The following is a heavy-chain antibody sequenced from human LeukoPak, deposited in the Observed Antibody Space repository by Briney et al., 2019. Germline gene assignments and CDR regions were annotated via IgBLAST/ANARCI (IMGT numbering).Heavy chain of an antibody. CDR2: IYYSGST. J-gene: IGHJ4*02. V-gene: IGHV4-61*08. D-gene: IGHD6-13*01. CDR1: GGSISSGDYY. CDR3: ARVGRIAAAGTFDY. Sequence: SETLSLTCTVSGGSISSGDYYWSWIRQPPGKGLEWIGYIYYSGSTNYNPSLKSRVTISVDTSKNQFSLKLSSVTAADTAVYYCARVGRIAAAGTFDYWGQGTLVTVSS.